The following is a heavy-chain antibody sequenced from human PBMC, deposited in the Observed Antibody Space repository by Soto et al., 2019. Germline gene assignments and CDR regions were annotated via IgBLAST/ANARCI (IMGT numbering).Heavy chain of an antibody. D-gene: IGHD3-10*02. V-gene: IGHV4-30-4*01. CDR3: SMSDYYYYGMDV. J-gene: IGHJ6*02. Sequence: SETLSLTCTVSGGSISSGDYYWSWIRQPPGKGLEWIGYIYYSGSTYYNPSLKSRVTISVDTSKNQFSLKPSSVTAADTAVYYCSMSDYYYYGMDVWGQGTTVTVSS. CDR1: GGSISSGDYY. CDR2: IYYSGST.